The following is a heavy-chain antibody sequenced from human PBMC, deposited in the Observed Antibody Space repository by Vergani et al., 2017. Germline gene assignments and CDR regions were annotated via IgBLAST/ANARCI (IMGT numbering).Heavy chain of an antibody. CDR2: IIPIFGTA. V-gene: IGHV1-69*01. CDR3: ARGGDVVVVAAIRRLYYFDY. Sequence: QVQLVQSGAEVKKPGSSVKVSCKASGGTFSSYAISWVRQAPGQGLEWMGGIIPIFGTANYAQKFQGRVTITADESTSTAYMELSSLRSEDTAVYYCARGGDVVVVAAIRRLYYFDYWGQGTLVTVSS. J-gene: IGHJ4*02. D-gene: IGHD2-15*01. CDR1: GGTFSSYA.